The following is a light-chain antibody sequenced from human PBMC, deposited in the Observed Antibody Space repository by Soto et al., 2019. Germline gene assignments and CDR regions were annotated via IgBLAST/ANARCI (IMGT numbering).Light chain of an antibody. CDR3: QQYGSSPPLT. V-gene: IGKV3-20*01. Sequence: EIVLTQSPGTLSLSPGERATLSCRASQSLTSSYLVWYQQRPGQAPRLLIYGASGRATGIPDRFSGSGSGRDFTLTSSRLEPEDSAGYYCQQYGSSPPLTFGGGTKVEIK. J-gene: IGKJ4*01. CDR2: GAS. CDR1: QSLTSSY.